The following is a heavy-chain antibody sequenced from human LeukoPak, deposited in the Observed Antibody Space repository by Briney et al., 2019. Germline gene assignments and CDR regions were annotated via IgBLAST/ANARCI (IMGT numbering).Heavy chain of an antibody. J-gene: IGHJ4*02. CDR1: GFTFSSYG. V-gene: IGHV3-30*19. CDR2: ISYDGSNK. CDR3: ARGRGEPYSSSWYYFDY. D-gene: IGHD6-13*01. Sequence: PGGSLRLSCAASGFTFSSYGMHWVRQAPGKGLEWVAVISYDGSNKYYADSVKGRFTISRDNSKNTLYLQMNSLRAEDTAVYYCARGRGEPYSSSWYYFDYWGQGTLVTVSS.